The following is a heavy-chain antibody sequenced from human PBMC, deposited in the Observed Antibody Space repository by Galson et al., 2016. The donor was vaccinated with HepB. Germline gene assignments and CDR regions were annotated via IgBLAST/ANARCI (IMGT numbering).Heavy chain of an antibody. Sequence: SLRLSCAASGFTFGDYDMNWFRQAPGKGLEWVAFIRSKAGGGTAEYAASVKGIFTLSRDDSRSTAYRQLNSLQTEDTGVYFCNRGPVVVAAYFGPDYWGQGTLVTVSS. CDR2: IRSKAGGGTA. J-gene: IGHJ4*02. CDR1: GFTFGDYD. V-gene: IGHV3-49*03. D-gene: IGHD2-15*01. CDR3: NRGPVVVAAYFGPDY.